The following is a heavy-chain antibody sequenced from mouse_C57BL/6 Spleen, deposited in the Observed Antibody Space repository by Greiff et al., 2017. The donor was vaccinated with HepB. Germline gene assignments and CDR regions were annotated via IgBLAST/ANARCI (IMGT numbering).Heavy chain of an antibody. D-gene: IGHD1-1*01. J-gene: IGHJ2*01. V-gene: IGHV5-4*01. CDR3: ARDDGSSYFDY. Sequence: EVKLVESGGGLVKPGGSLKLSCAPSGFTFSSYAMSWVSQTPEKRLEWVATISDGGSYTYYPDNVKGRFTISRDNAKNNLYLQMSQLKSEDTAMYYCARDDGSSYFDYWSQGTTPTVSS. CDR1: GFTFSSYA. CDR2: ISDGGSYT.